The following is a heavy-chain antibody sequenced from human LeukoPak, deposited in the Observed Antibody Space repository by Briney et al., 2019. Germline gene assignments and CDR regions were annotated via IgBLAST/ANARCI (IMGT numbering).Heavy chain of an antibody. CDR2: ISWNSGSI. CDR1: GFTFDDYA. Sequence: GGSLRLSCAASGFTFDDYAMRWVRQAPGKGLEWVSGISWNSGSIGYADSVKGRFTISRDNAKNSLYLQMNSLRAEDTALYYCAKDTAQLAFDYWGQGTLVTVSS. V-gene: IGHV3-9*01. D-gene: IGHD6-13*01. CDR3: AKDTAQLAFDY. J-gene: IGHJ4*02.